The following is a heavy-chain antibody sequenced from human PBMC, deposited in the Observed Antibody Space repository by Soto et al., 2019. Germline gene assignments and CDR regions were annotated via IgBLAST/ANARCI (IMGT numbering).Heavy chain of an antibody. CDR3: ARRVVVVAATDY. Sequence: QLQLQESGPGLVKPSETLSLTCTVSGGSISSSSYYWGWIRQPPGKGLEWIGSIYYSGSTYYNPSLKRRVTIPVDTSKNQFSLKLSSVTAADTAVYYCARRVVVVAATDYWGQGTLVTVSS. D-gene: IGHD2-15*01. J-gene: IGHJ4*02. V-gene: IGHV4-39*01. CDR2: IYYSGST. CDR1: GGSISSSSYY.